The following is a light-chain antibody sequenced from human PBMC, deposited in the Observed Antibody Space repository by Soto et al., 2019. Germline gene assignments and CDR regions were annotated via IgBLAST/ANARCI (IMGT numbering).Light chain of an antibody. Sequence: DIQMTQSPSSLSASVGDRVTITCRASQTISTSLNWYHQKPGKAPKLLIDAASNLQSGVPSRFSGSGSGTEFTLTISSLQPEDFATYYCQQGYGTPRTVGQGTKVEIK. J-gene: IGKJ1*01. CDR3: QQGYGTPRT. V-gene: IGKV1-39*01. CDR2: AAS. CDR1: QTISTS.